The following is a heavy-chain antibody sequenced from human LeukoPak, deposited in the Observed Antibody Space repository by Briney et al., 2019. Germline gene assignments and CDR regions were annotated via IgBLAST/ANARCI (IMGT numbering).Heavy chain of an antibody. D-gene: IGHD5-18*01. CDR3: ATGYSYGYQRY. J-gene: IGHJ4*02. V-gene: IGHV4-59*01. CDR1: GGSISSYY. CDR2: IYYSGST. Sequence: SGTLSLTCTVSGGSISSYYWSWIRQPPGKGLEWIGYIYYSGSTNYNPSLKSRVTISVDTSKNQFSLKLSSVTAADTAVYYCATGYSYGYQRYWGQGTLVTVSS.